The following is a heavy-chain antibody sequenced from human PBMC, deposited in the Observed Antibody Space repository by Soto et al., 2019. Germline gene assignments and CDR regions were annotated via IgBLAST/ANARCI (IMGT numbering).Heavy chain of an antibody. CDR2: ISYDGRNK. CDR1: GFTFSSYG. J-gene: IGHJ4*02. CDR3: AKGLDYSSGYQAYFAY. Sequence: QVQLVESGGGVVQPGRSLRLSCAASGFTFSSYGMHWVRQAPGKGLEWVAGISYDGRNKYYADSVKGRFTISRDNSKNTLYLQMNSLRAEDRAVYYCAKGLDYSSGYQAYFAYWGQGTLVTVSS. V-gene: IGHV3-30*18. D-gene: IGHD3-22*01.